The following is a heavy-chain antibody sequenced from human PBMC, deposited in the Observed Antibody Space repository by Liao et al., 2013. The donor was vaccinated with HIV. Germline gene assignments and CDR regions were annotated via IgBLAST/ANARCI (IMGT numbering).Heavy chain of an antibody. J-gene: IGHJ3*01. CDR1: GGSFSGYY. CDR3: ARGLGLVRGLIDSDALDF. V-gene: IGHV4-34*02. D-gene: IGHD3-10*01. Sequence: QVQLQQWGAGLLKPSENLTLTCAVYGGSFSGYYWSWLRQPPGKGLEWIGEINHSGSTNYNPSLKSRVTISVDTSKNQFSLTVNSVIATDMAVYYCARGLGLVRGLIDSDALDFWGQGTMVTVSS. CDR2: INHSGST.